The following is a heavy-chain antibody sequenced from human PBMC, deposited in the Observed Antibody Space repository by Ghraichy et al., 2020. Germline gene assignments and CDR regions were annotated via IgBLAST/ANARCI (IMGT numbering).Heavy chain of an antibody. CDR2: ITDEGVTT. CDR1: GFSLRSYA. D-gene: IGHD2-15*01. CDR3: AKDYGDCSAGRCYAIPLEY. V-gene: IGHV3-23*01. J-gene: IGHJ4*02. Sequence: GGSLRLSCAASGFSLRSYAVSWVRQVPGKGLEWVSGITDEGVTTYYADSVKGRFTISRDISKNTVYLQMNNLRDEDTAVYYCAKDYGDCSAGRCYAIPLEYWGQGTLVTVSS.